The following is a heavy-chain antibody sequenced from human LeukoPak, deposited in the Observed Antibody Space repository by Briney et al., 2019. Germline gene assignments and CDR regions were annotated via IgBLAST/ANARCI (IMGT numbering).Heavy chain of an antibody. CDR2: LYYGVNT. CDR1: GGSSSGYY. D-gene: IGHD6-13*01. J-gene: IGHJ6*03. Sequence: SETLSLTCVISGGSSSGYYWTWIRQSPGRGLEWIGSLYYGVNTYYKPSLKSRVTISVDTSLNQFSLILTSVTAADTGVYYCARLRVQQLASSYYMDVWGKGTTVTVSS. CDR3: ARLRVQQLASSYYMDV. V-gene: IGHV4-59*08.